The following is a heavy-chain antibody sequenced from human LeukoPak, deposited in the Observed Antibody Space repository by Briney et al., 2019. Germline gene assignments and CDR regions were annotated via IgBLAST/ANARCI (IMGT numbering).Heavy chain of an antibody. V-gene: IGHV4-39*07. J-gene: IGHJ4*02. D-gene: IGHD3-10*01. CDR2: IYYSGST. CDR3: ARDPMVRGLHPPLYYFDY. Sequence: SETLSLTCTVSGGSISSSSYYWGWIRQPPGKGLEWIGSIYYSGSTYYNPSLKSRVTISVDTSKNQFSLKLSSVTAADTAVYYCARDPMVRGLHPPLYYFDYWGQGTLVTVSS. CDR1: GGSISSSSYY.